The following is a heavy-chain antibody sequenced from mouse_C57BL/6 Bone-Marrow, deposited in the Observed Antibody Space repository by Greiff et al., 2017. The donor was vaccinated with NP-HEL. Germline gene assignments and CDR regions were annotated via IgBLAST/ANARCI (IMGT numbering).Heavy chain of an antibody. CDR3: ARFLYYYGSSYPSWYFDV. V-gene: IGHV1-82*01. J-gene: IGHJ1*03. CDR1: GYAFSSSW. Sequence: VQLQQSGPELVKPGASVKISCKASGYAFSSSWMNWVKQRPGKGLEWIGRIYPGDGDTNYNGKFKGKATLTADKSSSTAYMQLSSLTSEYSAVYFCARFLYYYGSSYPSWYFDVWGTGTTVTVSS. D-gene: IGHD1-1*01. CDR2: IYPGDGDT.